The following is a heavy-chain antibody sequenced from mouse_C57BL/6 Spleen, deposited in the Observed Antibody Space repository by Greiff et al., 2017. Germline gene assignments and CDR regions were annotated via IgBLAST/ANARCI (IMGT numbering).Heavy chain of an antibody. CDR1: GYTFTSYW. CDR3: STIYYGYNVGLFAY. J-gene: IGHJ3*01. Sequence: QVQLQQPGAELVMPGASVKLSCTASGYTFTSYWMHWVKQRPGQGLEWIGEIDPSDSYTNYNQKFKGKSTVTVDKSSSTAYMQLISLTSEDSAVYYCSTIYYGYNVGLFAYWGQGTLVTVSA. V-gene: IGHV1-69*01. CDR2: IDPSDSYT. D-gene: IGHD2-2*01.